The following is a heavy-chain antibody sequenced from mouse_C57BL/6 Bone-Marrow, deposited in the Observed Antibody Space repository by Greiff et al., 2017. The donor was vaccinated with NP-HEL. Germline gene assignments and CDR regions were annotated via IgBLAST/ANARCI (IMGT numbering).Heavy chain of an antibody. CDR3: ARPYYGKRYFDV. J-gene: IGHJ1*03. CDR2: IYPGSGNS. D-gene: IGHD2-10*01. V-gene: IGHV1-66*01. CDR1: GYSFTSYY. Sequence: VQLQQSGPELVKPGASVKISCKASGYSFTSYYIHWVKQRPGQGLEWIGWIYPGSGNSKYNEKFKGKATLTADTSSSTAYMQLSSLTSEDSAVYYCARPYYGKRYFDVWGTGTTVTVSS.